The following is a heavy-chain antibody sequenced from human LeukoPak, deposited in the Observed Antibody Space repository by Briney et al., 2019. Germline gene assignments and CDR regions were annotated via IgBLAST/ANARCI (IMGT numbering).Heavy chain of an antibody. J-gene: IGHJ4*02. V-gene: IGHV3-30*18. Sequence: GGSLRLSCAPSGFTFSSYAMHWVRQAPGKGLEWVAVISYDGSNKYYADSVKGRFTISRDNPKNTLYLQMNSLRAEDTAVYYCAKDSYQYSSATNWGQGTLVTVSS. CDR3: AKDSYQYSSATN. D-gene: IGHD6-19*01. CDR2: ISYDGSNK. CDR1: GFTFSSYA.